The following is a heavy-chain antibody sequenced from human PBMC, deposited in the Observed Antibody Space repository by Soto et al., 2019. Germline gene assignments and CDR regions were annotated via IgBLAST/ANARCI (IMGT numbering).Heavy chain of an antibody. CDR2: IYYSGST. CDR1: GGSISSGGYY. J-gene: IGHJ5*02. V-gene: IGHV4-31*03. D-gene: IGHD6-13*01. Sequence: SETLSLTCTVSGGSISSGGYYWSWIRQHPGKGLEWVGYIYYSGSTYYNPSLKSRVTISVDTSKNQFSLKLSSVTAADTAVYYCARVFSDSSSFFDPWGQGTLVTVSS. CDR3: ARVFSDSSSFFDP.